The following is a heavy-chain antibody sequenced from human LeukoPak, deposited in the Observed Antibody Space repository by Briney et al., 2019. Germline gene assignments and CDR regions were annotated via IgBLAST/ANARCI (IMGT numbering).Heavy chain of an antibody. D-gene: IGHD2-2*01. CDR2: INSDGSST. CDR3: AKAASIVVVPAAIEGSYFDY. CDR1: GFTFSSYW. Sequence: GGSLRLSCAASGFTFSSYWMHWVRQAPGKGLVWVSRINSDGSSTSYADSVKGRFTISRDNAKNTLYLQMNSLRAEDTAVYYCAKAASIVVVPAAIEGSYFDYWGQGTLVTVSS. J-gene: IGHJ4*02. V-gene: IGHV3-74*01.